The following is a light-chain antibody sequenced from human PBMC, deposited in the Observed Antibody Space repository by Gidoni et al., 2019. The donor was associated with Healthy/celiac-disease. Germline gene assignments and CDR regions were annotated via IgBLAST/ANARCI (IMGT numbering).Light chain of an antibody. CDR3: QSADSSGTYVV. CDR2: KDS. J-gene: IGLJ2*01. V-gene: IGLV3-25*03. CDR1: ALPKQY. Sequence: SYDLPPPPSVSVSPGQTAGITCSGDALPKQYAYWYQQKPGQAPVLVIYKDSERPSGIPERFAGSSSGKTVTLTISGVQAEDEADYYCQSADSSGTYVVFGGGTKLTVL.